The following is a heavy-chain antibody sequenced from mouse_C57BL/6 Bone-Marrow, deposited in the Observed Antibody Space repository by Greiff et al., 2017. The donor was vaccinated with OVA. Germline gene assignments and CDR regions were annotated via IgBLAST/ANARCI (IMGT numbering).Heavy chain of an antibody. CDR1: GYTFTSYW. D-gene: IGHD2-13*01. J-gene: IGHJ3*01. CDR2: IHPNSGST. CDR3: ANCDCWFAY. V-gene: IGHV1-64*01. Sequence: QVQLQQPGAELVKPGASVKLSCKASGYTFTSYWMHWVKQRPGQGLEWIAMIHPNSGSTNYNEKFKSKATLTVDKSSSTAYMQLISLTSEDSAVYFCANCDCWFAYWGQGTLVTVSA.